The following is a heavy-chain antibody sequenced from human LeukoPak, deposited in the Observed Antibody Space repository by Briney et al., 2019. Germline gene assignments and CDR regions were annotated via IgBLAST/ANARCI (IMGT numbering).Heavy chain of an antibody. CDR3: ARDRRELRY. CDR2: ISSSSSTM. V-gene: IGHV3-48*01. J-gene: IGHJ4*02. CDR1: GFTFSSYS. D-gene: IGHD1-26*01. Sequence: GGSLRLSCAASGFTFSSYSMNWVRQAPGKGLEWVSYISSSSSTMYYADSVKGRFTISRDNAKNSLYLQMNSLRAEDTAVYYCARDRRELRYWGQGTLVTVSS.